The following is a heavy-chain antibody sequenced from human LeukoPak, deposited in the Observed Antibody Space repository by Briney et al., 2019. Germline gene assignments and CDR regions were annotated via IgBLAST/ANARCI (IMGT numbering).Heavy chain of an antibody. J-gene: IGHJ4*02. CDR1: GGSISSYY. V-gene: IGHV4-59*08. Sequence: KPSETLSLTCTVSGGSISSYYWRWIRQPPGKGLEWIGSLFYSGNTNYNPSLKSRVTISLDTSKNQVSLKLSSVTAADTAVYYCARGSSPFDYWGQGTLVTVSS. CDR3: ARGSSPFDY. CDR2: LFYSGNT.